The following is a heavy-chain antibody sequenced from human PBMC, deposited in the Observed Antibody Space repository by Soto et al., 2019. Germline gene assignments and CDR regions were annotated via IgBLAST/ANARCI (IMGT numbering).Heavy chain of an antibody. CDR2: IWYDGSNE. CDR1: GFTFSTYG. J-gene: IGHJ5*02. D-gene: IGHD5-18*01. V-gene: IGHV3-33*01. Sequence: GGSLRLSCAVSGFTFSTYGMHWVRQAPGKGLEWVAVIWYDGSNEYYADSVKGRFTISRDNSKNRLYLQMNSLRAEDTAVYYCARAGTAMTNWFDPWGQGTLVTVYS. CDR3: ARAGTAMTNWFDP.